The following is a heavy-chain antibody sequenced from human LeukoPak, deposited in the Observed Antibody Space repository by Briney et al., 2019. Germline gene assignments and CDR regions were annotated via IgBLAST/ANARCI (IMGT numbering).Heavy chain of an antibody. Sequence: GGSLRLSCAASGFTFSSYAMSWVRQAPGKGLEWVSAISGSGGSTYYADSVKGRFTISRDTTTNVAFLQMNSLRAEDTAVYYCARASSSHWHYWYFDLWGRGSLVTVSS. CDR1: GFTFSSYA. CDR3: ARASSSHWHYWYFDL. D-gene: IGHD6-13*01. CDR2: ISGSGGST. V-gene: IGHV3-23*01. J-gene: IGHJ2*01.